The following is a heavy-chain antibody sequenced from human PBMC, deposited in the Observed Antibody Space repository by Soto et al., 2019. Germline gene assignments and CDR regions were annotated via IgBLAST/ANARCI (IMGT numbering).Heavy chain of an antibody. Sequence: PSETLSLTCTVSGGSISSYYWSWIRQPAGKGLEWIGRIYTRGSTNYNPSLKSRVTMSVDTSKNQFSLKLSSVTAADTAVYYCARERKDYGGNSYFDYWGQGTLVTVS. CDR1: GGSISSYY. CDR3: ARERKDYGGNSYFDY. CDR2: IYTRGST. V-gene: IGHV4-4*07. D-gene: IGHD4-17*01. J-gene: IGHJ4*02.